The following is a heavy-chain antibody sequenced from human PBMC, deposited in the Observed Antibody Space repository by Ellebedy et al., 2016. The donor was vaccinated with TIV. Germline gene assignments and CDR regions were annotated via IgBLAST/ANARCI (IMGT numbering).Heavy chain of an antibody. J-gene: IGHJ4*01. CDR1: GFTFSSYS. V-gene: IGHV3-21*01. CDR2: ISSSSSYI. D-gene: IGHD3-10*01. Sequence: GESLKISXAASGFTFSSYSMNWVRQAPGKGLEWVSSISSSSSYIYYADSVKGRFTISRDNAQNSLYLQMNSLRAEDTAVFYCARASGRDRFDFWGQGTLVTVSS. CDR3: ARASGRDRFDF.